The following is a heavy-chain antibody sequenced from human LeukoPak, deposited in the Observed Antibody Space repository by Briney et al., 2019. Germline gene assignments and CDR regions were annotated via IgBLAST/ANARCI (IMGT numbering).Heavy chain of an antibody. J-gene: IGHJ6*03. Sequence: GRSLTLSCAASGFTFSSYGMHWVRQAPGKGLEWVAVIWYDGSNKYYADSVKGRFTISRDNSKTTLYLQMNSLRAENTAVYYCAKDHSWVSRSHLPYMDVWGKGTTVTVSS. CDR2: IWYDGSNK. CDR1: GFTFSSYG. CDR3: AKDHSWVSRSHLPYMDV. V-gene: IGHV3-33*06. D-gene: IGHD6-6*01.